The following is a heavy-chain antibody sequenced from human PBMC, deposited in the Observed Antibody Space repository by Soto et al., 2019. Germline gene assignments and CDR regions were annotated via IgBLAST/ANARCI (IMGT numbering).Heavy chain of an antibody. D-gene: IGHD1-1*01. J-gene: IGHJ5*02. CDR2: ISGSGGIT. CDR3: TGEFCCCKSRYKWDNWFDP. V-gene: IGHV3-23*01. CDR1: GFTFSSYA. Sequence: GGSLRLSCAASGFTFSSYAMTWVRQAPGKGLEWISHISGSGGITYYADSVKGRFTTSRDNSKNTLYLQMNSLGVEDTAVYYCTGEFCCCKSRYKWDNWFDPWGQGTLVTVSS.